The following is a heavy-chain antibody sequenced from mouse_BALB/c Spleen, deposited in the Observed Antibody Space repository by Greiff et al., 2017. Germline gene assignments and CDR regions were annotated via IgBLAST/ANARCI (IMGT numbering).Heavy chain of an antibody. Sequence: EVKLQESGGGLVQPKGSLKLSCAASGFTFNTYAMNWVRQAPGKGLEWVARIRSKSNNYATYYADSVKDRFTISRDDSQSMLYLQMNNLKTEDTAMYYCVKAGYDSYYAMDYWGQGTSVTVSS. CDR2: IRSKSNNYAT. CDR3: VKAGYDSYYAMDY. V-gene: IGHV10-1*02. J-gene: IGHJ4*01. D-gene: IGHD2-4*01. CDR1: GFTFNTYA.